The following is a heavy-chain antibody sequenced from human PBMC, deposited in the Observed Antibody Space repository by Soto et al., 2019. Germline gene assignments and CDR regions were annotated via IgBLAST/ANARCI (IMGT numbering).Heavy chain of an antibody. J-gene: IGHJ4*02. CDR1: GDSVSTNSGA. Sequence: RSQTLSLTCAISGDSVSTNSGAWNWIRQSPSRGLEWLGRTFYRSRWYSDYADSVKGRININSDTSKNQFSLQLSSVTPEDTAVCYCARAGSTMYRLHPHFDYWGQGTLVTVSS. CDR2: TFYRSRWYS. D-gene: IGHD3-9*01. CDR3: ARAGSTMYRLHPHFDY. V-gene: IGHV6-1*01.